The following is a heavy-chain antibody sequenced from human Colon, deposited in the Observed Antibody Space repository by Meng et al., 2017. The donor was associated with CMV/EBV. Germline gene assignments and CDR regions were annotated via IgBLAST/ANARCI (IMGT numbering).Heavy chain of an antibody. V-gene: IGHV3-48*03. D-gene: IGHD4-23*01. Sequence: GESLKISCAASGFTFSTYEINWVRQAPGKGLEWISYISSSGSNILYADSVKGRFTISRDNAKNSLYLQMNSLRVEDTAVYYCARDSGDRPVVTPEDSAFDVWGQGTMVTVSS. CDR1: GFTFSTYE. CDR2: ISSSGSNI. J-gene: IGHJ3*01. CDR3: ARDSGDRPVVTPEDSAFDV.